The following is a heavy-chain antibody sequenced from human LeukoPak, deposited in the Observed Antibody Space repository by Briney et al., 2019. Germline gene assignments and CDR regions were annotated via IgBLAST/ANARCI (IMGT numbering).Heavy chain of an antibody. Sequence: GGSLRLSCAASGFTFSTYNMHWVRQAPGKGLEWVSAISGSGGSTYYADSVKGRFTISRDNSKNTLYLQMNSLRAEDTAVYYCAKVSGPPYYFDYWGQGTLVTVSS. CDR2: ISGSGGST. CDR1: GFTFSTYN. CDR3: AKVSGPPYYFDY. D-gene: IGHD3-3*01. J-gene: IGHJ4*02. V-gene: IGHV3-23*01.